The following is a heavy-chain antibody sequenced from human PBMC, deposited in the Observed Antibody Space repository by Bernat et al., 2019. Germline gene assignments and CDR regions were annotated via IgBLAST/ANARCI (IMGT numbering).Heavy chain of an antibody. CDR1: GFTFSSYG. J-gene: IGHJ6*02. D-gene: IGHD3-3*01. V-gene: IGHV3-30*18. CDR2: ISYDGSNK. CDR3: AKVGGLRFLEWFSMDV. Sequence: QVQLVESGGGVVQPGRSLRLSCAASGFTFSSYGMHWVRQAPGKGLECVAVISYDGSNKYYADSVKGRFTISRDNSKNTLYLQMNSLRAEDTAVYYCAKVGGLRFLEWFSMDVWGQGTTVTVSS.